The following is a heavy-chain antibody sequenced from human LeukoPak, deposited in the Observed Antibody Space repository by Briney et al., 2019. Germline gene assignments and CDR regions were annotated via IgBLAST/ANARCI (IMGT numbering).Heavy chain of an antibody. CDR2: IRSKANSYAT. Sequence: GGSLRLSCAASGFTFSGSAMHWVRQASGKGLEWVGRIRSKANSYATAYAASVKGRFTISRDDSKNTAYLQMNSLKTEDTAVYYCTRHLSEGAMGDYWGQGTLVTVSS. CDR1: GFTFSGSA. CDR3: TRHLSEGAMGDY. D-gene: IGHD2-8*01. V-gene: IGHV3-73*01. J-gene: IGHJ4*02.